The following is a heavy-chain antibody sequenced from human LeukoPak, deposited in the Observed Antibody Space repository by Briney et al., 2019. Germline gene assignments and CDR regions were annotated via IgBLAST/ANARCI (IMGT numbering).Heavy chain of an antibody. D-gene: IGHD3-22*01. CDR2: ISSSGST. Sequence: SQTLSLTWTVSGDSISSGDYYWSWIRQPAGTGLEWIGRISSSGSTNYNPSRKSRVTISVDTSKNQFSLKLSSVTAADTAVYFCARGPYSYDSSGAFDIWGQGTMVTVSS. J-gene: IGHJ3*02. V-gene: IGHV4-61*02. CDR3: ARGPYSYDSSGAFDI. CDR1: GDSISSGDYY.